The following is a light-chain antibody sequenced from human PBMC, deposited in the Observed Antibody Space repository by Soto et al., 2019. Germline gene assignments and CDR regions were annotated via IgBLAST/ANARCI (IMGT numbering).Light chain of an antibody. Sequence: ENVLTQSPGTVSLYPGESATLSCRASPSVTNYLAWYQQKPGQPPRLLIYDASKRATGIPARFSGSGFGTDYTLTISSLEPEDFAVYYCQQRSNPITFGQGTRLEIK. CDR1: PSVTNY. CDR3: QQRSNPIT. V-gene: IGKV3-11*01. J-gene: IGKJ5*01. CDR2: DAS.